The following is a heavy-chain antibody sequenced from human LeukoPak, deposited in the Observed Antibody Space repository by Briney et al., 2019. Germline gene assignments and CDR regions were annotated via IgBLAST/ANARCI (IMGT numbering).Heavy chain of an antibody. D-gene: IGHD2/OR15-2a*01. CDR2: VNQDGTEK. CDR1: GFTFSGFW. Sequence: GGSLRLSCVDSGFTFSGFWMSWVRQPPGKGLEWVANVNQDGTEKNYVDSVKGRFAISRDNAKKSLYLQMNSLRVEDTAVYYCARDLFYAFGYWGQGTLVPVSS. J-gene: IGHJ4*02. CDR3: ARDLFYAFGY. V-gene: IGHV3-7*03.